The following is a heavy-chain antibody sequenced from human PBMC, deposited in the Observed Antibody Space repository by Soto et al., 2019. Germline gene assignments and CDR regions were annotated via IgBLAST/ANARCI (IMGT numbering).Heavy chain of an antibody. CDR2: IYPSDSDT. Sequence: ESLKISFKGSGYNFAGYWIAWVRQMPGKGLELMGIIYPSDSDTRYRPSFQGQVTISADKSISSAYPQWSSLRASDTAMYYCARGGVSTRTFDYWGQGTPVTVSS. CDR1: GYNFAGYW. CDR3: ARGGVSTRTFDY. D-gene: IGHD3-3*01. J-gene: IGHJ4*02. V-gene: IGHV5-51*01.